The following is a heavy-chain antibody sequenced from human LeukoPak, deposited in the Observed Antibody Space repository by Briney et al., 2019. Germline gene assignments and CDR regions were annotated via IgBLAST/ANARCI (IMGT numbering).Heavy chain of an antibody. V-gene: IGHV1-69*13. CDR1: GGTFSSYA. D-gene: IGHD5-24*01. CDR2: IIPIFGTA. J-gene: IGHJ4*02. CDR3: ARAGGEFLGWLQPQYFDY. Sequence: SVKVSCKASGGTFSSYAISWVRQAPGQGLEWVGGIIPIFGTANYAQKFQGRVTITADESTSTAYMELSRLRSEDTAVYYCARAGGEFLGWLQPQYFDYWGQGTLVTVSS.